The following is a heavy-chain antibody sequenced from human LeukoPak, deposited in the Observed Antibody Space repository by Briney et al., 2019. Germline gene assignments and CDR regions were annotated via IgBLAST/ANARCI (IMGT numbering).Heavy chain of an antibody. J-gene: IGHJ5*02. CDR3: ARGAAGSWYSIWFDP. Sequence: SETLSLTCTVSGYSISTSYYWGWIRQPPGKGLEWIGSIYHSGNTYYNPSLKSRVTISVDTSKNQFSLRLNSVTAADTAVYYCARGAAGSWYSIWFDPWGQGTLVTVSS. CDR1: GYSISTSYY. D-gene: IGHD6-13*01. CDR2: IYHSGNT. V-gene: IGHV4-38-2*02.